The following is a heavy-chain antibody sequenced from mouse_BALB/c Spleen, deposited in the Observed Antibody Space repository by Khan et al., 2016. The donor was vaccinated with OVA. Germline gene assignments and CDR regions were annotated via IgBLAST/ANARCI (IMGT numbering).Heavy chain of an antibody. Sequence: QVQLKQSGAELVRPGVSVKISCKGSGYTFTDYAMHWVKQSHAKSLEWIGVISNYYGDADYNQKFKGKATMTVDKSSSTAYMELARLTSEDSAIYYCARGGGNSRFAYWGQGTLVTVSA. CDR3: ARGGGNSRFAY. J-gene: IGHJ3*01. D-gene: IGHD2-1*01. CDR2: ISNYYGDA. V-gene: IGHV1S137*01. CDR1: GYTFTDYA.